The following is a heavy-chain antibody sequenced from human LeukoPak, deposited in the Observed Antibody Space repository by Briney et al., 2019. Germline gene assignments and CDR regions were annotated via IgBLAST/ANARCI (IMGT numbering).Heavy chain of an antibody. V-gene: IGHV2-5*02. CDR3: AHSRGILTNWYYYYMDV. CDR1: GFSISTSGVG. CDR2: ISWDDDK. Sequence: SGPTLVKPTQTLTLTCTFSGFSISTSGVGVGWIRQPPGKALEWLALISWDDDKRYSPSLKSRLPITKVTSKNQVVLRMTNMDPVDTATYYCAHSRGILTNWYYYYMDVWGKGTTVTVSS. J-gene: IGHJ6*03. D-gene: IGHD3-9*01.